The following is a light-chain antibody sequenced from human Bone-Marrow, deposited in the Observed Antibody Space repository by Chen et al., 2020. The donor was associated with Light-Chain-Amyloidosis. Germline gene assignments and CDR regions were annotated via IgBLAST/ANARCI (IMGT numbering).Light chain of an antibody. CDR2: WAS. J-gene: IGKJ3*01. V-gene: IGKV4-1*01. CDR3: QEYYDTPIT. Sequence: DIVMTQSPDSLAVSLGERATINCKSSQSLLYRSSNKNFLAWYQQKPGQPPKLLIYWASTRESGVPDRCSGRGSVTDFTLRISSLQAEDVAGYYCQEYYDTPITFGPGTKVDIK. CDR1: QSLLYRSSNKNF.